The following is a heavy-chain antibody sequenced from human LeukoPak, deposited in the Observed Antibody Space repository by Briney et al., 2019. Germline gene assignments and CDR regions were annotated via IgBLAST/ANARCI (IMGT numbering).Heavy chain of an antibody. CDR1: GFTFANNY. D-gene: IGHD3-10*01. CDR3: ARELMGDPGYFHL. CDR2: IYSAGST. Sequence: WGSLSPFHSIPGFTFANNYIRFACRAPGQGLEWVSVIYSAGSTYYADSVKGRFTISRDNSKNTLYLQMNSLRAEDTAVYYCARELMGDPGYFHLWGRGTLVTVSS. J-gene: IGHJ2*01. V-gene: IGHV3-53*01.